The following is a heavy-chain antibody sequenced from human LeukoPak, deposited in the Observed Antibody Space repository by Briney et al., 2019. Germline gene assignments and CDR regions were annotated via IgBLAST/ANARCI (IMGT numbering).Heavy chain of an antibody. CDR1: GFTFSSYT. Sequence: GGSLRLSCAASGFTFSSYTMSWVRQAPGKGLEWVSGVSGSGGNIHYADSVKGRFTISRDNSKNTLYLRMNSLRAEDTAVYYCAASLPNIVVVPATKGPFGYWGQGALVTVSS. V-gene: IGHV3-23*01. CDR3: AASLPNIVVVPATKGPFGY. CDR2: VSGSGGNI. D-gene: IGHD2-2*01. J-gene: IGHJ4*02.